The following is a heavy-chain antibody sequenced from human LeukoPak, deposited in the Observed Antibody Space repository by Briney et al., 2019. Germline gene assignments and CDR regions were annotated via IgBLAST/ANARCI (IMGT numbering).Heavy chain of an antibody. Sequence: GGSLRLSCAASGFTFSSYAMHWVRQAPGKGLEYVSAISSNGGSTYYANSVRGRFTISRDNSKNTLYLQMGSLRAEDMAVYYCARGHYYDSSGYQFDYWGQGTLVTVSS. CDR2: ISSNGGST. J-gene: IGHJ4*02. CDR3: ARGHYYDSSGYQFDY. D-gene: IGHD3-22*01. CDR1: GFTFSSYA. V-gene: IGHV3-64*01.